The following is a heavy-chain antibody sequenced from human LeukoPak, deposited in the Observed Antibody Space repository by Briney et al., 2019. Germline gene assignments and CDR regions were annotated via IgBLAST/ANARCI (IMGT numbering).Heavy chain of an antibody. D-gene: IGHD1-14*01. CDR3: ARQSYNPDAFDI. CDR2: IYYSGST. V-gene: IGHV4-39*01. CDR1: GGSISRNNYY. J-gene: IGHJ3*02. Sequence: PSETLSLTCTVSGGSISRNNYYWGWIRQPPGKGLEWIGNIYYSGSTYYNPSLKSRVTISVDTSKNQFSLKLSSVTAADTAVYYCARQSYNPDAFDIWGQGTMVTVSS.